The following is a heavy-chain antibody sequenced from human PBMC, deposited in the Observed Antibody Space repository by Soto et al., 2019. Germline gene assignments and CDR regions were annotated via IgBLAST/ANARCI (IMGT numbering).Heavy chain of an antibody. CDR3: AKAEGVGYTFGSGLAH. V-gene: IGHV3-30*18. CDR2: IAYDGSSQ. CDR1: GFTFNTYA. Sequence: QVQLVESGGGVVQPGRSLRLSCAASGFTFNTYAIHWVRQAAGKGLEWVAVIAYDGSSQYHADSVKGRVTISRDNSKNTLYLEMNSLRPEDTAVYYCAKAEGVGYTFGSGLAHWGPGRLVTVSS. J-gene: IGHJ4*02. D-gene: IGHD3-16*01.